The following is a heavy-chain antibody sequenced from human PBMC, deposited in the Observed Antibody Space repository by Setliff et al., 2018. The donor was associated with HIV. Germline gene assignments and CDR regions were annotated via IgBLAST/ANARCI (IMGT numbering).Heavy chain of an antibody. CDR2: IIPALGEP. CDR3: ARGVLYGLFEN. Sequence: ASVKVSCKTSGYTFTAYYIYWVRQAPGHGLEWMGSIIPALGEPHYAKRFQGRLTITTDESTTTGYMELNSLTYEDTAAYYCARGVLYGLFENWGPGTLVTVSS. CDR1: GYTFTAYY. V-gene: IGHV1-69*11. J-gene: IGHJ4*02. D-gene: IGHD3-16*01.